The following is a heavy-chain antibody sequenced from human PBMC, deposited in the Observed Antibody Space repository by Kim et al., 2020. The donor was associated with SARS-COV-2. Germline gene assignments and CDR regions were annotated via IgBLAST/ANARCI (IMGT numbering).Heavy chain of an antibody. CDR3: ARTAYYYDSSGYSRNWYFDL. J-gene: IGHJ2*01. CDR1: GGSISSSNW. Sequence: SETLSLTCAVSGGSISSSNWWSWVRQPPGKGLEWIGEIYHSGSTNYNPSLKSRVTISVDKSKNQFSLKLSSVTAADTAVYYCARTAYYYDSSGYSRNWYFDLWGRGTLVTVSS. V-gene: IGHV4-4*02. CDR2: IYHSGST. D-gene: IGHD3-22*01.